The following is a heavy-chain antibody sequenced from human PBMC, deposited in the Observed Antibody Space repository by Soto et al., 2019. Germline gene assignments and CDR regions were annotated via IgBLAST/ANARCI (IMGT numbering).Heavy chain of an antibody. CDR1: GFTFSSYG. CDR3: AKGGMKTIMYYFDY. J-gene: IGHJ4*02. V-gene: IGHV3-30*18. D-gene: IGHD3-16*01. CDR2: ISYDGNNT. Sequence: QVQLVESGGGVVQPGRSLRLSCAASGFTFSSYGMHWVRQAPGKGPDWVAVISYDGNNTYYADSVKGRFTISRDNSMNTLYLQMNSLRTEDTAVYYCAKGGMKTIMYYFDYWGQGTLVTVSS.